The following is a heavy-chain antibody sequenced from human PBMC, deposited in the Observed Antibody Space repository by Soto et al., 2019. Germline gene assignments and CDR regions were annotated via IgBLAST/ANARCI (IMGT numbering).Heavy chain of an antibody. J-gene: IGHJ3*02. CDR1: GFIFSNSA. D-gene: IGHD2-15*01. V-gene: IGHV1-58*01. CDR2: IIVGGGIT. CDR3: AAELYSGGRCCSFDI. Sequence: QMQVVQSGPEVRKPGTSVTVSCKTSGFIFSNSAVHWVRQPRGQGLEWIGWIIVGGGITKFAQNYQGRLTICRDMSTYAASMELSSLGFEDTAIYYCAAELYSGGRCCSFDIWGQGTLLTVSS.